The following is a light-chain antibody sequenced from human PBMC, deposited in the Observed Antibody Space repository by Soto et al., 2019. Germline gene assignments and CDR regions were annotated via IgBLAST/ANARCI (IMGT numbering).Light chain of an antibody. CDR2: GAS. J-gene: IGKJ5*01. V-gene: IGKV3-20*01. CDR3: QQYDNSPIT. CDR1: QGISAT. Sequence: TQSPSFVSASVGDRVTIACRASQGISATLAWYQQKPGQAPRLLIYGASSRATGIPDRFSGTGSETDFTLTISRLEPEDFAVYYCQQYDNSPITFGQGTRLEIK.